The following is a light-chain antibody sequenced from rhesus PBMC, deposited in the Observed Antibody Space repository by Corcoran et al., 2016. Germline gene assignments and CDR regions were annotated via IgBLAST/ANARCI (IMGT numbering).Light chain of an antibody. J-gene: IGKJ1*01. CDR3: QQYSSRPWT. CDR1: QSVSSS. CDR2: GAC. Sequence: QVILTQSPATLSLSPGERATLSCRASQSVSSSLAWYQQKPGPAPRLLNYGACSRATGIPDRVRGRGSGKSCTLTISSLEPEDFATYDCQQYSSRPWTFGKETKVEIK. V-gene: IGKV3-53*01.